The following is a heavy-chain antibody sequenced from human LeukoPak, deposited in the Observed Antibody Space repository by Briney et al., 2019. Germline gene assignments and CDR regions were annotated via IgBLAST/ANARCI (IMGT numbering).Heavy chain of an antibody. V-gene: IGHV1-18*01. CDR3: ARKPKWERPFNY. CDR1: GYTFTTYG. CDR2: ISAYSGDT. J-gene: IGHJ4*02. Sequence: ASVKVSCKASGYTFTTYGISWVRQAPGQGLEWMGWISAYSGDTEYPQNLQGRVTVTTDTSTSTAYMELRSLRSDDTAVYYCARKPKWERPFNYWGQGTLVTVSS. D-gene: IGHD1-26*01.